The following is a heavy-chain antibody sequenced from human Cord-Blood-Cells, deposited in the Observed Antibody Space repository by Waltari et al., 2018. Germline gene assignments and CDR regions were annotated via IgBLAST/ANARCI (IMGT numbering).Heavy chain of an antibody. CDR1: GYSISSGYY. CDR3: ASVGRYYYGSGSSYFDY. CDR2: IYHSGCT. D-gene: IGHD3-10*01. V-gene: IGHV4-38-2*01. J-gene: IGHJ4*02. Sequence: QVQLQESGPGLVKPSETLSLTCAVSGYSISSGYYWGWIRQPPGKGLEWIGSIYHSGCTYYNPSLKSRVTISVDTSKNQFSLKLSSVTAADTAVYYCASVGRYYYGSGSSYFDYWGQGTLVTVSS.